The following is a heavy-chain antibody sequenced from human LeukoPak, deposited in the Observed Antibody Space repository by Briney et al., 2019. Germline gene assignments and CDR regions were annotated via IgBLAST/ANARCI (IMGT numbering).Heavy chain of an antibody. CDR1: GGSITSHY. CDR2: IYNGVTT. CDR3: ARGSRRYYFDS. V-gene: IGHV4-59*11. Sequence: PSETLSLICTVSGGSITSHYWSWIRQSPGKGLEWIGYIYNGVTTNSNPSLTSRVTISADTSKNQFSLKLNSVTAADTAVYYCARGSRRYYFDSWGQGNLVAVSS. J-gene: IGHJ4*02.